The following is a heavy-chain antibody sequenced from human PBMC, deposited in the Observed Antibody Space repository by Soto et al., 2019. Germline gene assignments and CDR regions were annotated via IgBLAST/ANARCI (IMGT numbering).Heavy chain of an antibody. CDR3: ARVTMVDYVWGSYRSPPYYFDY. J-gene: IGHJ4*02. V-gene: IGHV4-31*03. D-gene: IGHD3-16*02. CDR2: IYYSGST. CDR1: GGSISSGGYY. Sequence: SATLSLTCTVSGGSISSGGYYWSWIRQHPGKGLEWIGYIYYSGSTYYNPSLKSRVTISVDTSKNQFSLKLSSVTAADTAVYYCARVTMVDYVWGSYRSPPYYFDYWGQGTLVIVSS.